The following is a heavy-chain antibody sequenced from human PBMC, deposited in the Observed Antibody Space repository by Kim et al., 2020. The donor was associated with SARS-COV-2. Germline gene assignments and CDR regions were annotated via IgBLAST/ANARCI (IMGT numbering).Heavy chain of an antibody. V-gene: IGHV3-23*01. D-gene: IGHD2-21*02. CDR3: AKDQVVTAIQGRYGY. Sequence: DSVKGRFTISRDNTKNTLYLQRNSLRAEDTAVYYCAKDQVVTAIQGRYGYGGQGTLVTVSS. J-gene: IGHJ4*02.